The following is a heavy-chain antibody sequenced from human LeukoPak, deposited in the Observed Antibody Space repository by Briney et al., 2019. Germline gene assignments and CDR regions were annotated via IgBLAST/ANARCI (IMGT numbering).Heavy chain of an antibody. J-gene: IGHJ4*02. D-gene: IGHD2-2*01. CDR2: IYYSGST. V-gene: IGHV4-30-4*08. CDR3: AREEPAPRVGY. CDR1: GGSISSGDYY. Sequence: PSETLSLTCTVSGGSISSGDYYWSWVRQPPGKGLEWIGYIYYSGSTYYNPSLKSRVTISVDTSKNQFSLKLGSVTAADTAVYYCAREEPAPRVGYSGQGTLVTVSS.